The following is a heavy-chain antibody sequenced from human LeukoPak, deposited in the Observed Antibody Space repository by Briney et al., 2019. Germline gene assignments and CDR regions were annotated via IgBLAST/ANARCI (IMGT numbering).Heavy chain of an antibody. V-gene: IGHV1-2*06. CDR3: ARDADYGLDV. Sequence: ASVKVSCKASGYTFTDYFIHWVRQAPGQGPEWMGRVNPDSGGTNYAQKFQGRVTMTRDTSISTAYMELSRLRSDDTAVFYCARDADYGLDVWGQGTTVTVSS. CDR1: GYTFTDYF. CDR2: VNPDSGGT. J-gene: IGHJ6*02.